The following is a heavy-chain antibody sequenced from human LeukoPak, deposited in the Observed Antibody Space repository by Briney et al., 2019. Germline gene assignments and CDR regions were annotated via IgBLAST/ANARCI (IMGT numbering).Heavy chain of an antibody. V-gene: IGHV4-59*01. J-gene: IGHJ4*02. CDR1: GGSINSGY. CDR3: ARVRYSDVLTGYYGDGYFDY. Sequence: SETLSLTCSVSGGSINSGYWSWIRQPPGKGLEWIGLLYPSGSTNYNPSLKSRVTISVDTSKNQFSLKLSSVTAADTAVYYCARVRYSDVLTGYYGDGYFDYWGQGTLVTVSS. CDR2: LYPSGST. D-gene: IGHD3-9*01.